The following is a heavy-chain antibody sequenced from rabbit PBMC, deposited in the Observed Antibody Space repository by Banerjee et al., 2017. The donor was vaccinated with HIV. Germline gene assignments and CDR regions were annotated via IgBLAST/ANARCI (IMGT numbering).Heavy chain of an antibody. CDR3: ARDLAGVIGWNFGL. V-gene: IGHV1S47*01. D-gene: IGHD4-1*01. CDR2: IYAGDGNT. CDR1: GFDFSSNA. Sequence: QEQLVESGGGLVQPEGSLTLTCKASGFDFSSNAMCWVRQAPGKRPEWIACIYAGDGNTYYASWAKGRFTISKTSSTTVTLQMTSLTAADTATYFCARDLAGVIGWNFGLWGPGTLVTVS. J-gene: IGHJ4*01.